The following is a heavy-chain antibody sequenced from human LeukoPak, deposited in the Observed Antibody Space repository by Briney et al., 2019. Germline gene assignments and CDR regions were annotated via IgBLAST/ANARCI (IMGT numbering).Heavy chain of an antibody. CDR3: ARGAATGPTLGLDY. Sequence: QPGGSLRLSCVASGFTVSSNYKTWVRQAPGKGLEWVSVIYTGGTPYYADSVKGRFTISRDISKNTVYLQMNSLRVEDTAVYFCARGAATGPTLGLDYWGQGTLVTVSS. CDR2: IYTGGTP. V-gene: IGHV3-53*01. D-gene: IGHD6-13*01. CDR1: GFTVSSNY. J-gene: IGHJ4*02.